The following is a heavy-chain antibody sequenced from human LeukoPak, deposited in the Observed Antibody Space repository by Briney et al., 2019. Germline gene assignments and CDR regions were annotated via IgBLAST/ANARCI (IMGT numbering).Heavy chain of an antibody. Sequence: GGSLRLSCAASGFTSINYAMNWVRQAPGKGLEWVSVLIGSSGSTDYADSVKGRFTISRDNSKNTLFLQMNSLRAEDTAIYYCARDFDFWSGYIVWGQGTLVTVSS. CDR1: GFTSINYA. V-gene: IGHV3-23*01. J-gene: IGHJ4*02. CDR3: ARDFDFWSGYIV. CDR2: LIGSSGST. D-gene: IGHD3-3*01.